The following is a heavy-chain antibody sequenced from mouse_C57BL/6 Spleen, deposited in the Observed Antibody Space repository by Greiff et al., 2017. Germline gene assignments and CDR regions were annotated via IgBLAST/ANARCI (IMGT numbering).Heavy chain of an antibody. J-gene: IGHJ3*01. CDR1: GYTFTDYE. D-gene: IGHD1-1*01. Sequence: VQLQQSGAELVRPGASVTLSCKASGYTFTDYEMHWVKQTPVHGLEWIGAIDPETGGTAYNQKFKGKAILTADKSSSTAYMELRSLTSEDSAVYYCTRWGYYGSSFFAYWGQGTLVTVSA. CDR2: IDPETGGT. CDR3: TRWGYYGSSFFAY. V-gene: IGHV1-15*01.